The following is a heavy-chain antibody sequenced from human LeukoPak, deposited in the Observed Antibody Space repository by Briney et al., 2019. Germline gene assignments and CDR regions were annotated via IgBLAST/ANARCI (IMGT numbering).Heavy chain of an antibody. Sequence: PSETLSLTCTVSGGSISSYHWSWIRQPPGKGLEWIGFFYYSGSTYYNPSLKSRVTISVDTSKNQFSLKLSSVTAADTAVYYCARAPYGSATNNYYMDVWGKGTTVTVSS. CDR3: ARAPYGSATNNYYMDV. D-gene: IGHD3-10*01. J-gene: IGHJ6*03. CDR1: GGSISSYH. CDR2: FYYSGST. V-gene: IGHV4-59*01.